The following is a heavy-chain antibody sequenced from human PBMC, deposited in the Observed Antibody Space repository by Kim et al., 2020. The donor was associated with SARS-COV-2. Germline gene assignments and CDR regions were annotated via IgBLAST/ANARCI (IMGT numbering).Heavy chain of an antibody. CDR3: AGLWGAGGF. D-gene: IGHD3-10*01. CDR2: IKPDGSDV. J-gene: IGHJ4*02. V-gene: IGHV3-7*01. Sequence: GGSLRLSCAVSGFNFGTYWMMWVRQAPGKGLEWVAKIKPDGSDVFHADSVWGRFTISRDNAKRSLYLQMTTLRADDTAIYYCAGLWGAGGFWGQGALVT. CDR1: GFNFGTYW.